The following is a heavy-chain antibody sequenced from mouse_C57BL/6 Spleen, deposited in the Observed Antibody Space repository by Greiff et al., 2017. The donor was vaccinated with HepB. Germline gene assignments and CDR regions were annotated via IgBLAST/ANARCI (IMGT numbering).Heavy chain of an antibody. D-gene: IGHD1-1*01. V-gene: IGHV5-6*01. J-gene: IGHJ2*01. Sequence: EVQRVESGGDLVKPGGSLKLSCAASGFTFSSYGMSWVRQTPDKRLEWVATISSGGSYTYYPDSVKGRFTISRDNAKNTLYLQMSSLKSEDTAMYYCARQELITTVVATVDYWGQGTTLTVSS. CDR1: GFTFSSYG. CDR3: ARQELITTVVATVDY. CDR2: ISSGGSYT.